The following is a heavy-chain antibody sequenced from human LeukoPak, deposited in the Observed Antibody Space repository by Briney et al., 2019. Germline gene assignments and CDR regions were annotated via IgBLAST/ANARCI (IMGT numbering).Heavy chain of an antibody. CDR3: AGDNYGLFDY. Sequence: SQTLSLTCAVSGGSISSGGYSWSWIRQPPGKGLEWIGYIYHSGSTYYNPSLKSRVTISVDRSKNQFSLKLSSVTAADTAVYYCAGDNYGLFDYWGQGTLVTVSS. J-gene: IGHJ4*02. CDR2: IYHSGST. CDR1: GGSISSGGYS. D-gene: IGHD4-17*01. V-gene: IGHV4-30-2*01.